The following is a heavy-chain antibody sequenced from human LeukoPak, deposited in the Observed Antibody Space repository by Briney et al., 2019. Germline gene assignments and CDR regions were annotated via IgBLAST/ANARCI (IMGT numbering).Heavy chain of an antibody. D-gene: IGHD4-17*01. CDR2: IRSKANSYAT. CDR3: TRHLSYGDPPIPFDI. Sequence: GGSLKLSCAASGFTFSSYAMHWVRQASGKGLEWVGRIRSKANSYATAYAASVKGRFTISRDDSKNTAYLQMNSLKTEDTAVYYCTRHLSYGDPPIPFDIWGQGTMVTVSS. CDR1: GFTFSSYA. V-gene: IGHV3-73*01. J-gene: IGHJ3*02.